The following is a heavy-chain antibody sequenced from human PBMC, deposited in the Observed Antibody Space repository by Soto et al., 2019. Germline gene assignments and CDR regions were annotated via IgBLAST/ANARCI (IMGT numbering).Heavy chain of an antibody. CDR2: IYSGGST. CDR3: ARGYYYYYGMGV. J-gene: IGHJ6*02. CDR1: GFTVSSNY. V-gene: IGHV3-53*01. Sequence: GGSLRLSCAASGFTVSSNYMSWVRQAPGKGLEWVSVIYSGGSTYYADSVKGRFTISRDNSKNTLYLQMNSLRAEDTAVYYCARGYYYYYGMGVWGQGTTVTVSS.